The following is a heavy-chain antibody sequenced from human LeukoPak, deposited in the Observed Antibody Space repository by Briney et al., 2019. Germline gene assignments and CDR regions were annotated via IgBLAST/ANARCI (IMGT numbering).Heavy chain of an antibody. D-gene: IGHD3-22*01. CDR1: EYTFTGYY. Sequence: ASVKVSCKASEYTFTGYYIHWVRQAPGQGLEWMGWINPSSGGTNSAEKFQGRLTMTRDTPISTAYMELSRLRSDDTAVYYCTRDPDYYDSSGYYYEGGWFDPWGQGTLVTVSS. J-gene: IGHJ5*02. V-gene: IGHV1-2*02. CDR2: INPSSGGT. CDR3: TRDPDYYDSSGYYYEGGWFDP.